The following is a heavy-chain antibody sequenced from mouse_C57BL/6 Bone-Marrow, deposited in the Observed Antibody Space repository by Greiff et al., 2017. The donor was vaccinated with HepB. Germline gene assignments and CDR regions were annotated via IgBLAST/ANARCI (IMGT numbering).Heavy chain of an antibody. D-gene: IGHD2-5*01. CDR2: ISGGGGNT. J-gene: IGHJ3*01. V-gene: IGHV5-9*01. Sequence: EVKVVESGGGLVKPGGSLKLSCAASGFTFSSYTMSWVRQTPEKRLEWVATISGGGGNTYYPDSVKGRFTISRDNAKNTLYLQMSSLRSEDTALYYCARHWSYYSNYAWFAYWGQGTLVTVSA. CDR3: ARHWSYYSNYAWFAY. CDR1: GFTFSSYT.